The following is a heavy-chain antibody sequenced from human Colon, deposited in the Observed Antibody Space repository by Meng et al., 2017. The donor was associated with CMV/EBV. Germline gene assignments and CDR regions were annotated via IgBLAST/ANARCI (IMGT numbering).Heavy chain of an antibody. V-gene: IGHV4-34*01. CDR1: GGSFSGYY. CDR3: ARGLYGSGRHQIDY. D-gene: IGHD3-10*01. Sequence: VQLQQWGAGLLKPPATLSLTCAVYGGSFSGYYWSWIRQPPGKGLEWIGEINHSGSTNYNPSLKSRVTISVDTSKNQFSLKLSSVTAADTAVYYCARGLYGSGRHQIDYWGQGTLVTVSS. CDR2: INHSGST. J-gene: IGHJ4*02.